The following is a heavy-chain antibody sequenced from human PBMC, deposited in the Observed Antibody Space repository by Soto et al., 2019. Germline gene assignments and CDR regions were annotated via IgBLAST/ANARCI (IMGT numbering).Heavy chain of an antibody. V-gene: IGHV4-31*03. J-gene: IGHJ5*02. CDR1: GGSISSGGYY. Sequence: SETLSLTCTVSGGSISSGGYYWSWIRQHPGKGLEWIGYIYYSGSTYYNPSLKSRVTISVDTSKNQFSLKLSSVTAADTAVYYCARVGVVVVAATGPWFDPWGQGTLVTVSS. CDR2: IYYSGST. CDR3: ARVGVVVVAATGPWFDP. D-gene: IGHD2-15*01.